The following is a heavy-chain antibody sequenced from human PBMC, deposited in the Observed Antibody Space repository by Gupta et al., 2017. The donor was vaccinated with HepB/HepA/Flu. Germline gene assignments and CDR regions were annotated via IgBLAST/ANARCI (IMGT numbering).Heavy chain of an antibody. CDR3: ARSFVDCSGGTCYFDY. Sequence: QVHLVESGGGVVQPGTSLRLSCAASGFTFSSYAMHWVRQAPGKGLEWVAVVSYDGGDKHYVDSVKGRFTISRDNSKKAVYLQMNSLRVEDTALYYCARSFVDCSGGTCYFDYWGQGTLVTVSS. V-gene: IGHV3-30-3*01. D-gene: IGHD2-15*01. CDR2: VSYDGGDK. CDR1: GFTFSSYA. J-gene: IGHJ4*02.